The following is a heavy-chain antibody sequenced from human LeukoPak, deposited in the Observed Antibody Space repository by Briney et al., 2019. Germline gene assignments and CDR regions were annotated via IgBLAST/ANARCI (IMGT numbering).Heavy chain of an antibody. Sequence: PSETLSLTCTVSGYSISSGYYWGWIRPPPGKGLEWIGSIYHSGRTYYNPSLKSRVTISVDTSKNQFSLKLSSVTAADTAVYYCAREDTRGNWFDPWGQGTLVTVSS. CDR2: IYHSGRT. V-gene: IGHV4-38-2*02. D-gene: IGHD5-18*01. J-gene: IGHJ5*02. CDR3: AREDTRGNWFDP. CDR1: GYSISSGYY.